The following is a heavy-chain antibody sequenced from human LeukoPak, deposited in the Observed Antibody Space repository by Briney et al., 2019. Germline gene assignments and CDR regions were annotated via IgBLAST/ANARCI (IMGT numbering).Heavy chain of an antibody. Sequence: GGSLRLSCAASGFTVSSNYMNWVRQAPGKGLEWVSVIYSGGTTYYADSVKGRFTMSRDNSKNTLYLQMNSLRAEDTAVYYCATSIDSSGYFDFDNWGQGTLVTVSS. D-gene: IGHD3-22*01. CDR1: GFTVSSNY. J-gene: IGHJ4*02. CDR3: ATSIDSSGYFDFDN. V-gene: IGHV3-66*01. CDR2: IYSGGTT.